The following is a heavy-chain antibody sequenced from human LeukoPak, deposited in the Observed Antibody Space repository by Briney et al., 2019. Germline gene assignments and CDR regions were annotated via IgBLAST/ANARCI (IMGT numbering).Heavy chain of an antibody. CDR2: IYWDDDK. CDR1: GFSLSTSGVG. Sequence: SGPTLVKPTQTLTLTCTFSGFSLSTSGVGVGWIRQPPGKALEWLALIYWDDDKRYSPSLKSRLTITKDTSKNQVVLTMTNMDPVDTATYYCAHRRTGTTEDYFDYWGQGTLVTVSS. V-gene: IGHV2-5*02. CDR3: AHRRTGTTEDYFDY. J-gene: IGHJ4*02. D-gene: IGHD1-1*01.